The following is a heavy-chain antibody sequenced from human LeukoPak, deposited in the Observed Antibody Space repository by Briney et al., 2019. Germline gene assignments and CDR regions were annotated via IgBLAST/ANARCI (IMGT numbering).Heavy chain of an antibody. CDR2: IFYSGST. V-gene: IGHV4-30-4*01. CDR1: GGSMSSGHYY. Sequence: SEALSLTCTVSGGSMSSGHYYWSWIRRPPGKGLEWVGSIFYSGSTYSKPSLKSRVTMSLDTSKTQFSLKMSSVTAADTAVYYCARSFTFGGVSALDYWGQGTLVTVSS. CDR3: ARSFTFGGVSALDY. J-gene: IGHJ4*02. D-gene: IGHD3-16*01.